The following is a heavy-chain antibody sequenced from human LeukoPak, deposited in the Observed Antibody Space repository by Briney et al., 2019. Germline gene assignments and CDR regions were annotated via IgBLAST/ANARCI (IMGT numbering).Heavy chain of an antibody. CDR1: GGSISSSSYY. Sequence: SETLSLTCTVSGGSISSSSYYWGWIRQPPGKGLEWIGSIYYSGSTYYNPSLKSRVTISVDTSKNQFSLKLSSVTAADTAVYYCARQKQWQSFDYWGRGTLVTVSS. CDR2: IYYSGST. V-gene: IGHV4-39*01. CDR3: ARQKQWQSFDY. J-gene: IGHJ4*02. D-gene: IGHD6-19*01.